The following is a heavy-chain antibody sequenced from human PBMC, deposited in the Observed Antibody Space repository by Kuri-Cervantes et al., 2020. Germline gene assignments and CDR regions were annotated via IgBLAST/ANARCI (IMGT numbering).Heavy chain of an antibody. CDR2: IYYSGST. CDR3: ARDERFGFLRPGLSWVDAFDI. Sequence: SETLSLTCTVSGAPISNSYWSWIRQPPGKALEWIGYIYYSGSTNYNPSLKSRVTISVDTSKNQFSLKLSSVTAEDTAVYYCARDERFGFLRPGLSWVDAFDIWGQGTMVTVSS. D-gene: IGHD3-10*01. CDR1: GAPISNSY. V-gene: IGHV4-59*01. J-gene: IGHJ3*02.